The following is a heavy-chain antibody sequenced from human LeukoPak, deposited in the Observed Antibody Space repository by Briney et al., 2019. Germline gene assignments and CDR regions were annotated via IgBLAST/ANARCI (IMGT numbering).Heavy chain of an antibody. CDR3: ARGVHLAAAGPKSYYYYYMDV. CDR1: GGSISSGGYY. D-gene: IGHD6-13*01. J-gene: IGHJ6*03. V-gene: IGHV4-31*03. CDR2: IYYSGST. Sequence: SETLSLTCTVSGGSISSGGYYWSWIRQHPGKGLEWIGYIYYSGSTYYNPSLKSRVTISVDTSKNQFSLKLSSVTAADTAVYYCARGVHLAAAGPKSYYYYYMDVWGKGTTVTVSS.